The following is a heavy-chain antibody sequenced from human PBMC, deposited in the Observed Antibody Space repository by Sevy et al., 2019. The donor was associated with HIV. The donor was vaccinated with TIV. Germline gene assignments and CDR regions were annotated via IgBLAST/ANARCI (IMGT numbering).Heavy chain of an antibody. CDR2: IKQDGSET. Sequence: GGSLRLSCAASGFDFNHHWMSWVRQAPQKGLEWVDNIKQDGSETYYVDSLEGRFTISRDNAKNSLSLQINDLRAEDTAVYYCARLPTGLQSFNYLLSTYFDSWGQGTLVTVSS. J-gene: IGHJ4*02. D-gene: IGHD3-9*01. CDR1: GFDFNHHW. CDR3: ARLPTGLQSFNYLLSTYFDS. V-gene: IGHV3-7*01.